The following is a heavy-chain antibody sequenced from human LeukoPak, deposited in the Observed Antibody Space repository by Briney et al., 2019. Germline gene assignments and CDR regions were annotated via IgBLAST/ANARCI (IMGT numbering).Heavy chain of an antibody. CDR2: IYSGGST. Sequence: GGSLRLSCAASGFTVSSNYMSWVRQAPGKGLEWVSVIYSGGSTYYADSVKGRFTISRDNSKNTLYLQMNSLRAEDTAVYYCARGDLVSSGWYWYFDNWGQGTLVTVSS. D-gene: IGHD6-19*01. CDR3: ARGDLVSSGWYWYFDN. J-gene: IGHJ4*02. CDR1: GFTVSSNY. V-gene: IGHV3-53*01.